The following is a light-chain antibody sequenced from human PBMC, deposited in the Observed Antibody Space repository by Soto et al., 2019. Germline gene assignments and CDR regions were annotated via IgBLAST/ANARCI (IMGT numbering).Light chain of an antibody. CDR3: AAWDDRLTPVG. J-gene: IGLJ2*01. V-gene: IGLV1-44*01. CDR1: SSNIGSHT. CDR2: RTN. Sequence: QSVLTQPPSASGTPGQRVNVSCSGTSSNIGSHTVNWYQQIPGKAPQLFIFRTNERPSGVPDRFSGSKSVTSASLAISGLHSDDVADYSCAAWDDRLTPVGFVAGTILPDL.